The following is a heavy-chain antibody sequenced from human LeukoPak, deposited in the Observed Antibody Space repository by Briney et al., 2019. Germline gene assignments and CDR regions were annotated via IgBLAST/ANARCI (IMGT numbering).Heavy chain of an antibody. J-gene: IGHJ2*01. CDR2: FYYTGST. CDR3: AALTGYDFWSGYPWYFDL. Sequence: SETLSLTCTVSGGSISSYYWSWIRQPPGKGLELIGYFYYTGSTTYIPSLKSRVTISVDTSKNQFSLNLSSVTAADTAVYYCAALTGYDFWSGYPWYFDLWGRGTLVTVSS. D-gene: IGHD3-3*01. CDR1: GGSISSYY. V-gene: IGHV4-59*01.